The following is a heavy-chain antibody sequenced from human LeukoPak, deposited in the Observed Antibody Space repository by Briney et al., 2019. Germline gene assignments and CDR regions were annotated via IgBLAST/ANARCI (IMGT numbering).Heavy chain of an antibody. J-gene: IGHJ4*02. V-gene: IGHV3-23*01. Sequence: PGGSPRLSCAASGFTFSSYAMSWVRQAPGKGLEWVSAISGSGGSTYYADSVKGRFTISRDNSKNTLYLQMNSLRAEDTAVYYCAKVGYNWNIGEGYYFDYWGQGTLVTVSS. D-gene: IGHD1-20*01. CDR3: AKVGYNWNIGEGYYFDY. CDR2: ISGSGGST. CDR1: GFTFSSYA.